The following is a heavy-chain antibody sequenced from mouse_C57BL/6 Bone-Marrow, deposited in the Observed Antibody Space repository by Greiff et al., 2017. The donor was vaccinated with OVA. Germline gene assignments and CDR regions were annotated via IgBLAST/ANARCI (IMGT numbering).Heavy chain of an antibody. V-gene: IGHV5-17*01. CDR2: ISSGSSTI. CDR3: ARDYGSSNYFDY. Sequence: EVHLVESGGGLVKPGGSLKLSCAASGFTFSDYGMHWVRQAPEKGLEWVAYISSGSSTIYHADTVKGRFTISRDNAKNTLFLQMTSLRSEDTAMYYCARDYGSSNYFDYWGQGTTLTVSS. D-gene: IGHD1-1*01. J-gene: IGHJ2*01. CDR1: GFTFSDYG.